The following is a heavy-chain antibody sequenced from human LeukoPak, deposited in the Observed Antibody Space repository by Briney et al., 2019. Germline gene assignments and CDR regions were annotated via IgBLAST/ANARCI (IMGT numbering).Heavy chain of an antibody. Sequence: VASVKVSCKASGYTFTGYYMHWVREAPGQGLEWMGWINPNSGGTNYAQKFQGRVTMTRDTSISTAYMELSRLRSDDTAVYYRARERTLTSCYDYWGQGTLVTVSS. D-gene: IGHD2-15*01. CDR2: INPNSGGT. J-gene: IGHJ4*02. CDR3: ARERTLTSCYDY. CDR1: GYTFTGYY. V-gene: IGHV1-2*02.